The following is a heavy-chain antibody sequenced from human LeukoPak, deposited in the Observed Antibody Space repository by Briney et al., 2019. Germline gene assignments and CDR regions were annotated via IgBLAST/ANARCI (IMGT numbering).Heavy chain of an antibody. J-gene: IGHJ4*02. Sequence: SETLSLTCTVSGGSIRSGSHYWAWIRQPPWKGLEWIGSIYYSGSTYYNPSLENRVTISIDTSKNHFSLKLSSLSAADTSVYYCAKRDDSGGNLVDLWGQGTLVTVS. CDR3: AKRDDSGGNLVDL. CDR1: GGSIRSGSHY. D-gene: IGHD3-22*01. CDR2: IYYSGST. V-gene: IGHV4-39*02.